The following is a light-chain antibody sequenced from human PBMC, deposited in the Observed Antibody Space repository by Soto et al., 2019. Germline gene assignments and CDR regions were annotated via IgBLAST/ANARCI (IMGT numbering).Light chain of an antibody. Sequence: EILFTQSPGTLSLSPGERATLSCRASQTVTRNYLAWHQQKPGQPPRLLVYGASSRATGIPDRFSGSGSGTDFTLTISRLEPEDFAVYYCQQHGSSPITFGQGTRLEIK. J-gene: IGKJ5*01. CDR3: QQHGSSPIT. CDR1: QTVTRNY. CDR2: GAS. V-gene: IGKV3-20*01.